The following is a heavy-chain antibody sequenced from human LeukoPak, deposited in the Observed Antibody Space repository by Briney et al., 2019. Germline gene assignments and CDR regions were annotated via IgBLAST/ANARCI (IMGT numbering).Heavy chain of an antibody. Sequence: PSETLSLTCTVSGGSISLYYWSWIRQPPGKGLEWMGYFYDTRSPKYPPSLERRVTISVDMSRNQFSLNLTSVTAADTAVYYCARGRGSLTYWGQGTLATVSS. J-gene: IGHJ4*02. CDR1: GGSISLYY. CDR2: FYDTRSP. CDR3: ARGRGSLTY. V-gene: IGHV4-59*01. D-gene: IGHD3-10*01.